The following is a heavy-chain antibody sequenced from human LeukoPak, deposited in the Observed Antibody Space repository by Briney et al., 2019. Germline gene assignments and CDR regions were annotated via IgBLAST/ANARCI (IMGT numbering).Heavy chain of an antibody. CDR2: IIPILGIA. D-gene: IGHD3-3*02. Sequence: GASVKVSCKASGGTFSNYAISWVRQAPGQGLEWMGRIIPILGIANYAQKFQGRATITADKSTSTAYMELSSLRSEDTAVYYCAISHQRFCHHKGYFDYWGQGTLVTVSS. J-gene: IGHJ4*02. CDR1: GGTFSNYA. CDR3: AISHQRFCHHKGYFDY. V-gene: IGHV1-69*04.